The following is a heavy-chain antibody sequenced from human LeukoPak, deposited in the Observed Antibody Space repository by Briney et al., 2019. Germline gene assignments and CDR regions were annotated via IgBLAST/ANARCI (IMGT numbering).Heavy chain of an antibody. J-gene: IGHJ6*02. CDR3: ARANDYGDYEAGMDV. CDR1: GGPISSYY. Sequence: SETLSLTCTVSGGPISSYYWSWIRQPPGKGLEWIGYIYYSGSTNYNPSLKSRVTISVDTSKNQFSLKLSSVTAADTAVYYCARANDYGDYEAGMDVWGQGTTVTVSS. V-gene: IGHV4-59*01. D-gene: IGHD4-17*01. CDR2: IYYSGST.